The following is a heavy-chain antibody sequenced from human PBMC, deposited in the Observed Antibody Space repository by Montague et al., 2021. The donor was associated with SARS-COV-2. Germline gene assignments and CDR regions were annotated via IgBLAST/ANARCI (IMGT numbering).Heavy chain of an antibody. J-gene: IGHJ4*02. CDR3: ARGGWGAPGTGRLFDY. CDR2: TYYRSKWYN. D-gene: IGHD3-10*01. CDR1: GDSVASNSAA. V-gene: IGHV6-1*01. Sequence: CAISGDSVASNSAAWNWIRQSPSRGLGWLGRTYYRSKWYNDYAVSVKSRITINPDTSKNQFSLQLNSVTPEDTAVYYRARGGWGAPGTGRLFDYWGQGTLVTVSS.